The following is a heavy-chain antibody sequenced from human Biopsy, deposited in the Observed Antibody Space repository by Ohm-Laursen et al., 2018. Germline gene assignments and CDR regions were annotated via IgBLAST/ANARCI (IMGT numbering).Heavy chain of an antibody. Sequence: SLRLSCAASGFTFSSYAMTWVRQAPGKGLEWVSVINTSGGSTHYAVSVKGRFTISRDNSKNTLYLRMKSLRAEDTAVYYCAKPADSYGSEFYFDYWGQGTLVTVSS. CDR3: AKPADSYGSEFYFDY. CDR2: INTSGGST. CDR1: GFTFSSYA. D-gene: IGHD4-17*01. J-gene: IGHJ4*02. V-gene: IGHV3-23*01.